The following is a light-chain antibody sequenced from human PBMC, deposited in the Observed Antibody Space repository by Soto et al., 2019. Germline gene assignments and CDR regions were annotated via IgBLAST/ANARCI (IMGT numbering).Light chain of an antibody. CDR1: SSDVGSYKL. CDR2: EDS. V-gene: IGLV2-23*01. J-gene: IGLJ1*01. Sequence: QSVLTQPASVSGSPGQSITISCTGTSSDVGSYKLVSWYQQHPGKAPKLMIYEDSKRPSGVSNRFSGSKSGNTASLTISGLQTEDEADYYCCSYADSSTYVFGTGTKVTVL. CDR3: CSYADSSTYV.